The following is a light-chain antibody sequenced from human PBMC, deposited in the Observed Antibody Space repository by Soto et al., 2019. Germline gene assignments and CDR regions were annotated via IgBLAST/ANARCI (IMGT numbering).Light chain of an antibody. CDR1: SSDVGGYNY. CDR3: SSYTSSSTLEV. CDR2: DVS. V-gene: IGLV2-14*01. J-gene: IGLJ1*01. Sequence: QSVLAQAASLSGSPGQSITISCTGTSSDVGGYNYVSWYQQHPGKAPKLMIYDVSNRPSGVSNRFSGSKSGNTASLTISGLQAEDEADYYCSSYTSSSTLEVFGTGTKVTVL.